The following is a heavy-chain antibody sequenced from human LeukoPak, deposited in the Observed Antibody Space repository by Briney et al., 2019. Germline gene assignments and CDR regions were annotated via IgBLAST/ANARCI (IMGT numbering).Heavy chain of an antibody. Sequence: SVKVSCKASEGTFSSYTISWVRQAPGQGLEWMGGIIPIFGTANYAQKFQGRVTITTDESTSTAYMELSSLRSEDTAVYYCASLITGTTYWGQGTLVTVSS. CDR1: EGTFSSYT. J-gene: IGHJ4*02. V-gene: IGHV1-69*05. CDR3: ASLITGTTY. D-gene: IGHD1-7*01. CDR2: IIPIFGTA.